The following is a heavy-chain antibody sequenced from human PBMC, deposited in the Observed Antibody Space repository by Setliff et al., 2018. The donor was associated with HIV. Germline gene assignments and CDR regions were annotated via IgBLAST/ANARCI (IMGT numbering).Heavy chain of an antibody. V-gene: IGHV4-39*07. Sequence: SETLSLTCTVSGGSIISSSDYWVWIRQPPGKGLEWIGSIYYSGSTYYNPSLKSRVTISVDTSKNQFSLKLSSVTAADTAVYYCARAVQLGYFDYWGQGTLVTVSS. CDR3: ARAVQLGYFDY. CDR1: GGSIISSSDY. J-gene: IGHJ4*02. D-gene: IGHD6-6*01. CDR2: IYYSGST.